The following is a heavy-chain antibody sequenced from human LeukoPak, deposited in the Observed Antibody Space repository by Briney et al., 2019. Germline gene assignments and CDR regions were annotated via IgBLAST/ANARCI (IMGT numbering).Heavy chain of an antibody. CDR1: GGSISSYY. V-gene: IGHV4-59*01. CDR3: AREVVWFGSYYFDY. J-gene: IGHJ4*02. Sequence: SETLSLTCTVSGGSISSYYWSWIRQPPGKGLEWIGYIYYSGSTNYNPSLKSRVTISVDTSKNQFSLKLSSVTAADTAVYYCAREVVWFGSYYFDYWGQGTLVTVSS. CDR2: IYYSGST. D-gene: IGHD3-10*01.